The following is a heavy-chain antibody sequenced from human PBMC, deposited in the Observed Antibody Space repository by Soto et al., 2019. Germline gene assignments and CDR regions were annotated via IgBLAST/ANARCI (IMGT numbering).Heavy chain of an antibody. D-gene: IGHD3-3*01. V-gene: IGHV1-69*06. CDR2: IIPIFGTA. CDR1: GGTFSSYA. CDR3: ARARIRIFGVAPHDASDI. Sequence: SSVKVSCKGSGGTFSSYAISWVRQAPGQGLEWMGGIIPIFGTANYAQKFQGRVTITADKSTSTAYMELSSLRSEDTAVYYCARARIRIFGVAPHDASDIWDQGTVVTVSS. J-gene: IGHJ3*02.